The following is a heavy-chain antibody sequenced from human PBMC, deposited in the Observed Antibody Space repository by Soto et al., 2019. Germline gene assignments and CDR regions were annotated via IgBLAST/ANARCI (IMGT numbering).Heavy chain of an antibody. CDR1: GYTFTGYY. CDR3: AREGRELRFLEWSVSNRVSYMDV. J-gene: IGHJ6*03. CDR2: INPNSGGT. Sequence: ASVKVSCKASGYTFTGYYMHWVRQAPGQGLEWMGWINPNSGGTNYAQKFQGWVTMTRDTSISTAYMELSRLRSDDTAVYYCAREGRELRFLEWSVSNRVSYMDVWGKGTTVTVSS. V-gene: IGHV1-2*04. D-gene: IGHD3-3*01.